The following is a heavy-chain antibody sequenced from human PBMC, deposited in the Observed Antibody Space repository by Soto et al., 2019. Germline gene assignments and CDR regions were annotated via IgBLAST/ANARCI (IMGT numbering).Heavy chain of an antibody. Sequence: QVQLVQSGAEVKQPGASVKVSCKASGYTFSVYHLHWVRQAPGQGLEWMGWVYPSSGGTSYAQRFEGRVTMTRDTSINTAYMALSKLTSDDTAVYYCAKELQRGLDVWGQGTTVIVSS. J-gene: IGHJ6*02. CDR1: GYTFSVYH. D-gene: IGHD1-7*01. CDR2: VYPSSGGT. V-gene: IGHV1-2*02. CDR3: AKELQRGLDV.